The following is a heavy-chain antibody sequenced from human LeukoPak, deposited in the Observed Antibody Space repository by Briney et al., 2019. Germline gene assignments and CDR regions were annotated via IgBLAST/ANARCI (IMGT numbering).Heavy chain of an antibody. CDR3: ARDTDYYDSSGYYPSGVGMDV. CDR1: GFTVSSNY. D-gene: IGHD3-22*01. Sequence: GGSLRLSCAASGFTVSSNYMSWVRQAPGKGLEWVSVIYSGGSTYHADSVKGRFTISRDNSKNTLYLQMNSLRAEDTAVYYCARDTDYYDSSGYYPSGVGMDVWGQGTTVTVSS. J-gene: IGHJ6*02. V-gene: IGHV3-66*01. CDR2: IYSGGST.